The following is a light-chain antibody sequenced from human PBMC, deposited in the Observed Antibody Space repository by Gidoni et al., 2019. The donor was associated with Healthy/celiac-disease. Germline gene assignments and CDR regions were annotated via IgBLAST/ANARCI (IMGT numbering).Light chain of an antibody. CDR1: RSDVGSYNL. V-gene: IGLV2-23*01. Sequence: QSALTQPASVSGSPGQSLTISCTGTRSDVGSYNLVSWYQQHPGKAPKLMIYEGSKRPSGVSNRFSGSKSGNTASLTISGLQAEDEADYYCCSYAGSSTSYVFGTGTKVTVL. CDR3: CSYAGSSTSYV. J-gene: IGLJ1*01. CDR2: EGS.